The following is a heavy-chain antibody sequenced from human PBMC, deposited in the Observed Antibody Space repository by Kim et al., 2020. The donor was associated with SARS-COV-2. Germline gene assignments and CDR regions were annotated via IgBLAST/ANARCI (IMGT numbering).Heavy chain of an antibody. V-gene: IGHV3-49*03. CDR1: GFTFGDYA. J-gene: IGHJ5*02. CDR3: FRRYSGSNGWFDP. D-gene: IGHD1-26*01. Sequence: GGSLRLSCTASGFTFGDYAMSWFRQAPGKGLEWVGFIRSKAYGGTTEYAASVKGRFTISRDDSKSIAYLQMNSLKTEDTAVYYCFRRYSGSNGWFDPWGQGTLVTVSS. CDR2: IRSKAYGGTT.